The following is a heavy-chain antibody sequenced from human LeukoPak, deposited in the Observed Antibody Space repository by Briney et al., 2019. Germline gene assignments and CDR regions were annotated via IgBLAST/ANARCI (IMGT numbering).Heavy chain of an antibody. Sequence: GGALRLSCAASGFTFSSWWMSRVRKAPGKGLEWVANIKQDGSEKYYVDSVKGRFTISRDNAENSLYLQMNSLRVEDTAVYYCARVRYNWKNTFDLWGHGTMVIVSS. CDR1: GFTFSSWW. CDR3: ARVRYNWKNTFDL. J-gene: IGHJ3*01. V-gene: IGHV3-7*05. D-gene: IGHD1-20*01. CDR2: IKQDGSEK.